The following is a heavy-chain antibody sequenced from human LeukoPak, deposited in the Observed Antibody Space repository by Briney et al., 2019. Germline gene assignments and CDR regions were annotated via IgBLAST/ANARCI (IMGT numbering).Heavy chain of an antibody. V-gene: IGHV3-23*01. CDR3: TKEKYYNGCGSGSVGFDY. Sequence: PPGGSLRLSCAASGLTFSNYAMSWVRQAPGKGLEWVSAISGSGANTYYSDSVKGRFTISRDNSRNTLYLQMNSLRAEDTAVYYCTKEKYYNGCGSGSVGFDYWGQGTLVTVSS. D-gene: IGHD3-10*01. J-gene: IGHJ4*02. CDR1: GLTFSNYA. CDR2: ISGSGANT.